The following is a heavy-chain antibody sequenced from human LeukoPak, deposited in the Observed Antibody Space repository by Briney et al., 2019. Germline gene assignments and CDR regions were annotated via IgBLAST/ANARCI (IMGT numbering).Heavy chain of an antibody. CDR2: ISSSSSTI. Sequence: GGSLRLSCAASGFTFSSYSMNWVRQAPGKGLEWVSYISSSSSTIYYADSVKGRFTISRDNAKNSLYLQMNSLRAEDTAVYYCARDSGWYVDYYYGMDVWGQGTTVTVSS. D-gene: IGHD6-19*01. CDR3: ARDSGWYVDYYYGMDV. V-gene: IGHV3-48*04. CDR1: GFTFSSYS. J-gene: IGHJ6*02.